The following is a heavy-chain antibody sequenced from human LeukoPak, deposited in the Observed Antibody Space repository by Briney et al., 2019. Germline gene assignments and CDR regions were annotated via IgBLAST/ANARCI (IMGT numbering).Heavy chain of an antibody. CDR1: GYTFTSYG. V-gene: IGHV1-69*05. CDR2: IIPIFGTA. J-gene: IGHJ5*02. D-gene: IGHD2-2*01. Sequence: SVKVSCKASGYTFTSYGISWVRQAPGQGLEWMGRIIPIFGTANYAQKFQGRVTITTDESTSTAYMELSSLRSEDTAVYYCARANQLLFKWFDPWGQGTLVTVSS. CDR3: ARANQLLFKWFDP.